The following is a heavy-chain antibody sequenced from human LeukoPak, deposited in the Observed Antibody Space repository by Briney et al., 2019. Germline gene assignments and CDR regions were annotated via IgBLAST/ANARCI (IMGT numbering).Heavy chain of an antibody. Sequence: GSLRLSCAASGFTFSNYWMSWVRQAPGKGLEWIGEINHSGSTNYNPSLKSRVTISVDTSKNQFSLKLSSVTAADTAVYYCARGVGSGSYLHYWGQGTLVTVSS. CDR2: INHSGST. CDR3: ARGVGSGSYLHY. J-gene: IGHJ4*02. CDR1: GFTFSNYW. D-gene: IGHD3-10*01. V-gene: IGHV4-34*01.